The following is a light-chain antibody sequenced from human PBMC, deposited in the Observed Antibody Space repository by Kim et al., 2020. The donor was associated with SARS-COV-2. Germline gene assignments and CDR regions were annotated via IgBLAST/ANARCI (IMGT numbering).Light chain of an antibody. CDR3: QAWDSSTGVYV. V-gene: IGLV3-1*01. J-gene: IGLJ1*01. CDR1: KLGDKY. Sequence: PGQTASITCSGDKLGDKYACWYQQKPGQYPVLVIYQDSKRPSGIPERFSGSNSGNTATLTISGTQAMDEADYYCQAWDSSTGVYVFGTGTKVTVL. CDR2: QDS.